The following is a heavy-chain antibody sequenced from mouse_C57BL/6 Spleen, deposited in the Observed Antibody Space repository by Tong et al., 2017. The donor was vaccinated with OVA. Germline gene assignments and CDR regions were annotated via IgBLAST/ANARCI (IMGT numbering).Heavy chain of an antibody. CDR2: INPSNGGT. V-gene: IGHV1-53*01. J-gene: IGHJ2*01. Sequence: VQLQESGAELVKPGASVKLSCKASGYTFTSYWMHWVKQRPGQGLEWIGNINPSNGGTNYNEKFKSKATLTVDKSTSTAYMQLSSLTSEDSAVYYCARDYYGSSLGYYFDYWGQGTTLTVSS. CDR1: GYTFTSYW. D-gene: IGHD1-1*01. CDR3: ARDYYGSSLGYYFDY.